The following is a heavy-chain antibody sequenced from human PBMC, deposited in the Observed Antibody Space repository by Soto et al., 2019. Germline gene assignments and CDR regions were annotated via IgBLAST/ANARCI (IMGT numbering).Heavy chain of an antibody. CDR1: GYTFRYDD. CDR2: MNPNSGNT. J-gene: IGHJ4*02. D-gene: IGHD3-16*01. V-gene: IGHV1-8*01. CDR3: ARVGAWALRNLDY. Sequence: ASVKVSCKASGYTFRYDDIIWVRQSTGQGLEWMGWMNPNSGNTGYAQKFQGRITMTRNTSISTAYMEMNSLTSEDTAVYYCARVGAWALRNLDYWGQGTRVTVSS.